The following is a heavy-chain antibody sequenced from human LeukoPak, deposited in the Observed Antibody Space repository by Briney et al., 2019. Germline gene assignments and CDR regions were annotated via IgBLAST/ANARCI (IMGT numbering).Heavy chain of an antibody. CDR1: GFTFDDYA. Sequence: GRSLRLSCAASGFTFDDYAMHWVRQAPGKGLEWVSGISWNSGSIGYADSVKGRFTISRDNAKNSLYLQMNSLRAEDTALYYCAKDVAIQLGFDYWGQGTLSPSPQ. D-gene: IGHD5-18*01. V-gene: IGHV3-9*01. CDR3: AKDVAIQLGFDY. J-gene: IGHJ4*02. CDR2: ISWNSGSI.